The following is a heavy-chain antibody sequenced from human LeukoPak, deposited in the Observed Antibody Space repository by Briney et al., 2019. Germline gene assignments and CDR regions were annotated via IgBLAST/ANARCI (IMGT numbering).Heavy chain of an antibody. D-gene: IGHD3-22*01. V-gene: IGHV4-59*08. CDR2: IYYTGST. CDR3: VRGRDYYDSSGYEH. Sequence: SETLSLTCTVSGGSISSYYWSWIRQSPGKGLEWIGYIYYTGSTNYNPSLKSRVTISVDTSKYQFSLKLSSVTAADTAVYYCVRGRDYYDSSGYEHWGQGTLVTVSS. CDR1: GGSISSYY. J-gene: IGHJ4*02.